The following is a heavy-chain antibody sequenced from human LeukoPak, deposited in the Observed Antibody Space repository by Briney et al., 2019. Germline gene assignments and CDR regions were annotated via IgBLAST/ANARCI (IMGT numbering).Heavy chain of an antibody. Sequence: GGSLRLSCAASGFTFSSYSMNWVRQAPGKGLEWVSSISSSSSYIYYADSVKGRFTISRDNAKNSLYLQMNSLRAEDTAVYYCAALDYSNYLAFRXXXYWGXXTLXTVSS. V-gene: IGHV3-21*01. CDR1: GFTFSSYS. CDR3: AALDYSNYLAFRXXXY. J-gene: IGHJ4*01. D-gene: IGHD4-11*01. CDR2: ISSSSSYI.